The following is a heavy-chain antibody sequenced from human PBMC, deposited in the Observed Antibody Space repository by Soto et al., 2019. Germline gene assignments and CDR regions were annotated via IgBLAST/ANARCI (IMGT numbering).Heavy chain of an antibody. D-gene: IGHD3-22*01. CDR2: INPSDSYT. CDR1: GYSFTSYW. V-gene: IGHV5-10-1*01. Sequence: GESLKIFWKGSGYSFTSYWISWGRQVPGKGLEWMGRINPSDSYTNYSPSFQGHVTISADKSISTASLQWSSLKASDTAMYYCARIRDYYDSSGYYQYYFDYWGQGTLVTVSS. J-gene: IGHJ4*02. CDR3: ARIRDYYDSSGYYQYYFDY.